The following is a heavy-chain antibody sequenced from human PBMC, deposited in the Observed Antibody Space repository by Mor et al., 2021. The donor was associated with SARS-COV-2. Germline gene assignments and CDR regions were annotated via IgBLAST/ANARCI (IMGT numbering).Heavy chain of an antibody. CDR3: ARGVRGSSWLNWRFDY. CDR2: SGST. V-gene: IGHV4-34*01. D-gene: IGHD6-13*01. Sequence: SGSTNYNPSLKSRVTISLDTSKNQFSLKLSSVTAADTAVYYCARGVRGSSWLNWRFDYWGQGTLVTVSS. J-gene: IGHJ4*02.